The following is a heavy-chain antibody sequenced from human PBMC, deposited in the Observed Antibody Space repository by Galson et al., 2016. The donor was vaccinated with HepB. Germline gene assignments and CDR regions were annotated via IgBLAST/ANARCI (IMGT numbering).Heavy chain of an antibody. CDR3: ARENYYDQNHFDY. CDR2: TYYDGSNK. Sequence: SLRLSCAASAFTFSSYGMHWVRQAPGKGLEWVAVTYYDGSNKYYADSVKGRFTISRDNSKNTVYLQMNSLRAGDTAVYYCARENYYDQNHFDYWGQGTLITVSS. CDR1: AFTFSSYG. V-gene: IGHV3-33*01. J-gene: IGHJ4*02. D-gene: IGHD3-22*01.